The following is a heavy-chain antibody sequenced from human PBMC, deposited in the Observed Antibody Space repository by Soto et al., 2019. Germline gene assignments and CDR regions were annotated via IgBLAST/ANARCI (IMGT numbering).Heavy chain of an antibody. CDR1: GYSLFSYW. V-gene: IGHV5-51*01. CDR3: ARTDGYEIEY. Sequence: GESLEISFKGSGYSLFSYWIGWVRQMPGKGLEWMGIIYPGDSDTRYSPSFQGQVTISADKSITTVYLQWSSLKASDTDMYYCARTDGYEIEYWGQGTLVTVSS. D-gene: IGHD5-12*01. CDR2: IYPGDSDT. J-gene: IGHJ4*02.